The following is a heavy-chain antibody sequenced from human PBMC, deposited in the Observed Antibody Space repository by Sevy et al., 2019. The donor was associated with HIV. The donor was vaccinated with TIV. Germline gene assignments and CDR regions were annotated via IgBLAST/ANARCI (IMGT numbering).Heavy chain of an antibody. CDR3: AKIPRVYDSSGYYYFDY. Sequence: GGSLRLSCAASGFTFSSYAMSWVRQAPGKGLEWVSAISGSGGSTYCADSVKGRFTISRDNSKNTLYLQMNSLRAEDTAVYYCAKIPRVYDSSGYYYFDYWGQGTLVTVSS. D-gene: IGHD3-22*01. CDR2: ISGSGGST. J-gene: IGHJ4*02. CDR1: GFTFSSYA. V-gene: IGHV3-23*01.